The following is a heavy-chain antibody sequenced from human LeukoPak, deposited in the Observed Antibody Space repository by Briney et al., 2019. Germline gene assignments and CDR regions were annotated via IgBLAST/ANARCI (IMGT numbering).Heavy chain of an antibody. CDR3: ARDKEDSSGFPLGY. V-gene: IGHV3-74*01. D-gene: IGHD3-22*01. Sequence: GGSLRLSCAASGFTFSSYWMHWVRQAPGKGLVWVSRINSYGSSTSYADSVKGQFTISRDNAKNTLYLQMNSLRAEDTAVYYCARDKEDSSGFPLGYWGQGTLVTVSS. J-gene: IGHJ4*02. CDR1: GFTFSSYW. CDR2: INSYGSST.